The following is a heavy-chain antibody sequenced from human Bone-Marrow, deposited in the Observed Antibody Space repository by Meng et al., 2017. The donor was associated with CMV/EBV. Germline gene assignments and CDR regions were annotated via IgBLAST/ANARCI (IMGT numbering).Heavy chain of an antibody. D-gene: IGHD6-6*01. CDR2: IIPIFGTA. J-gene: IGHJ6*02. Sequence: SVKVSCKASGGTFSSYAISWVRQAPGQGLEWMGGIIPIFGTANYAQKFQGRVTITTDESTSTAYMELSSLRSEDTAVYYCARVSARIAARNYCYYGMDVWGQGTTVTVSS. CDR3: ARVSARIAARNYCYYGMDV. CDR1: GGTFSSYA. V-gene: IGHV1-69*05.